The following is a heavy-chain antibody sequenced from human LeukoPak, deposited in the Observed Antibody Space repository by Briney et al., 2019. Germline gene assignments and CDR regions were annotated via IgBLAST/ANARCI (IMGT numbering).Heavy chain of an antibody. V-gene: IGHV4-59*08. CDR3: ARTVYDSSGYYSRWVFDY. J-gene: IGHJ4*02. Sequence: SETLSLTCAVSGASVSGYYWSWIRQPPGKELEWIGYFYHSGTTNYNPSLQNRVNISVDTSKNQFSLTLTSVTAADTAVYYCARTVYDSSGYYSRWVFDYWGQGTLVTVSS. CDR2: FYHSGTT. CDR1: GASVSGYY. D-gene: IGHD3-22*01.